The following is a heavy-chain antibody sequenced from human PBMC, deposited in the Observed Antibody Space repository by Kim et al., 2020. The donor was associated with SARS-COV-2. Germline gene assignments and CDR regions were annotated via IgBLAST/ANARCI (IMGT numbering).Heavy chain of an antibody. CDR2: IIPFFNTI. CDR3: APHVPYGNTHFDS. Sequence: SVKVSCKASGYTFSSSALSWVRQTPGQGLEWMGVIIPFFNTINYAQTLQARVTITTDTSTSTVYLELGSLRSDDTAVYFCAPHVPYGNTHFDSWGK. D-gene: IGHD4-17*01. CDR1: GYTFSSSA. J-gene: IGHJ4*02. V-gene: IGHV1-69*05.